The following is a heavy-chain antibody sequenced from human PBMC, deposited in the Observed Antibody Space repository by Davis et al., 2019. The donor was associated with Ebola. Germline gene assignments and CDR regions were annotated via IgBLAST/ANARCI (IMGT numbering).Heavy chain of an antibody. Sequence: GESLKISCAASGFTFSSYWMHWVRQAPGKGLVWVSRINSDGSSTSYADSVKGRFTISRDNAKNTLYLQMNSLRAEDTAVYYCARDLTIFGVLQDYYGMDVWGQGTTVTVSS. V-gene: IGHV3-74*01. D-gene: IGHD3-3*01. CDR3: ARDLTIFGVLQDYYGMDV. J-gene: IGHJ6*02. CDR2: INSDGSST. CDR1: GFTFSSYW.